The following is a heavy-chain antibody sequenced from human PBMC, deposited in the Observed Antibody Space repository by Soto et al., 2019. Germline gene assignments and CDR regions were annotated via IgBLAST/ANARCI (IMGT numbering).Heavy chain of an antibody. D-gene: IGHD3-3*01. Sequence: ASVKVSCKASGYTFTSYGISWVRQAPGQGLEWMGWISAYNGNTNYAQKLQGRVTMTTDTSTGTAYMELRSLRSDDTAVYYCAREFEGDFWSGYYTVGITHWFDPWGQGTLVTVSS. CDR1: GYTFTSYG. CDR2: ISAYNGNT. V-gene: IGHV1-18*01. CDR3: AREFEGDFWSGYYTVGITHWFDP. J-gene: IGHJ5*02.